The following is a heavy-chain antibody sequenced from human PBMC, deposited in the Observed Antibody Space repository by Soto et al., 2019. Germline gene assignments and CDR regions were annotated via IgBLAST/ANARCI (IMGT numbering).Heavy chain of an antibody. CDR1: GASISSGSYY. V-gene: IGHV4-39*01. Sequence: QLQLQESGPGLVKPSETLSLTCTVSGASISSGSYYWGWIRQPPGKGLEWIGSVYNSGSTYYNPSLKSRVTISLDTSKNQFSLNLSSVTAADTALYYCARQSYSSEGTFDYWGQGSLATVSS. J-gene: IGHJ4*02. CDR3: ARQSYSSEGTFDY. CDR2: VYNSGST. D-gene: IGHD6-19*01.